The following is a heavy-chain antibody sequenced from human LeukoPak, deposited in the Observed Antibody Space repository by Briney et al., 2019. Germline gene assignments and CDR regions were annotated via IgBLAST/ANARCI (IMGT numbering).Heavy chain of an antibody. J-gene: IGHJ4*02. CDR2: VSSSSSYI. V-gene: IGHV3-21*01. D-gene: IGHD3-22*01. CDR3: ARGGTMIVVVYFDY. Sequence: GGSLRLSCAASGFTFSSYSMNWVRQAPGKGLEWVSSVSSSSSYIYYADSMKGRFTISRDNAKNSLYLQMNSLRAEDTAVYYCARGGTMIVVVYFDYWGQGTLVTVSS. CDR1: GFTFSSYS.